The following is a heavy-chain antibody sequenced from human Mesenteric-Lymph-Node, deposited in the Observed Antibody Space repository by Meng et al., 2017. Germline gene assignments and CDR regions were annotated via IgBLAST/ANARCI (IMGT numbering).Heavy chain of an antibody. Sequence: GESLKISCAASGFTVSSNFMTWVRQAPGKGLVWVSVIYSAGNTYYADSVKGRFTISRDNAKNSLYLQMNSLRAEDTAVYYCASADYGDYEAPLAGYWGQGTLVTVSS. CDR3: ASADYGDYEAPLAGY. CDR2: IYSAGNT. V-gene: IGHV3-53*01. CDR1: GFTVSSNF. J-gene: IGHJ4*02. D-gene: IGHD4-17*01.